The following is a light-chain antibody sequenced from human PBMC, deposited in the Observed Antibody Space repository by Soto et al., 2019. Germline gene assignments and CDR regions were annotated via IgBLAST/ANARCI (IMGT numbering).Light chain of an antibody. V-gene: IGKV1-27*01. CDR3: QNYNTALT. Sequence: DIQMTQSPSSLSASVGNRVTITCRASQGINNYLAWYQQKPGQVPKLLIYAASTLQSGVPSCFSGSGSGTDFTLTSSSLDHDEVATYYCQNYNTALTFGRGTKVDIK. CDR1: QGINNY. J-gene: IGKJ3*01. CDR2: AAS.